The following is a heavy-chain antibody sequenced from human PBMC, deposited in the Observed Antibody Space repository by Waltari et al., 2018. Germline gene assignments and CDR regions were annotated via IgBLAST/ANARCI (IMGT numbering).Heavy chain of an antibody. J-gene: IGHJ5*02. CDR1: GFTFSSYA. CDR3: ANSLNYYGSIDP. V-gene: IGHV3-23*01. D-gene: IGHD3-10*01. Sequence: EVQRLEAGGGLVQPGGSVRLACAASGFTFSSYAVSWVRQAPGKGLEWVSAISGSGGSTYYADSVKGRFTISRDNSKNTLYLQMNSLRAEDTAVYYCANSLNYYGSIDPWGQGTLVTVSS. CDR2: ISGSGGST.